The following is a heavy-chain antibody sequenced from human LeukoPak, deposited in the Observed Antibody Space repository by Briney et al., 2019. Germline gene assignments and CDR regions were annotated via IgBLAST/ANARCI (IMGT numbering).Heavy chain of an antibody. CDR2: ISSSSSTI. D-gene: IGHD3-16*01. Sequence: GGSLRLSCAAAGFTFSSYSMNWARQAPGKGLEWVSYISSSSSTIHYADSVKGRCTISRDNAKNSVYLQMNSLRVEDTATYYCARVVWGQNPYYLDNWGQGTLVTVSS. CDR1: GFTFSSYS. J-gene: IGHJ4*02. CDR3: ARVVWGQNPYYLDN. V-gene: IGHV3-48*01.